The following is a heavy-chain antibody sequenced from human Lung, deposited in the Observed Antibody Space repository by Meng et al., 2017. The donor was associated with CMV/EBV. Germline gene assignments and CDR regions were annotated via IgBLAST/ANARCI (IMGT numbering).Heavy chain of an antibody. CDR2: ISFDGGTR. CDR1: GFTFSRYA. Sequence: SCAASGFTFSRYAFHWVRQAPGKGLEWVAVISFDGGTRYYADSVKGRFTISRDSSRNSLYLQLNSLRPEDTAVYYCAREYGSSSAFEYGGQGTVVNGAS. D-gene: IGHD6-6*01. CDR3: AREYGSSSAFEY. V-gene: IGHV3-30*14. J-gene: IGHJ4*02.